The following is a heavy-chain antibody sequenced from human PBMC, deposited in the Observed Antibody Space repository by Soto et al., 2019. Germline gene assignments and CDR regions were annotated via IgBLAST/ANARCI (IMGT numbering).Heavy chain of an antibody. CDR1: GFTFSSYA. J-gene: IGHJ4*02. CDR2: ISGSGGSA. CDR3: AKTIHSSSWSRPDY. D-gene: IGHD6-13*01. V-gene: IGHV3-23*01. Sequence: PGGSLRLSCAASGFTFSSYAMSWVRQAPGKGLEWVSAISGSGGSAYYADSVKGRFTISRDNSKNTLYLQMNSLRAEDTAVYYCAKTIHSSSWSRPDYWGQGTLVTVSS.